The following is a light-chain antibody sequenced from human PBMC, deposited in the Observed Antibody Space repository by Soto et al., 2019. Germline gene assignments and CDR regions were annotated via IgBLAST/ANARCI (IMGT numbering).Light chain of an antibody. CDR1: QSVSSY. Sequence: EIVLTQSPATLSLSPGERATLSCRASQSVSSYLAWYQQKPGQAPRLLMYDTSNRAPGIPARFSGSGSGTDFTLTISSLEPEDFAVYFCQQRSKFLWTFGQGPKVDI. J-gene: IGKJ1*01. CDR3: QQRSKFLWT. CDR2: DTS. V-gene: IGKV3-11*01.